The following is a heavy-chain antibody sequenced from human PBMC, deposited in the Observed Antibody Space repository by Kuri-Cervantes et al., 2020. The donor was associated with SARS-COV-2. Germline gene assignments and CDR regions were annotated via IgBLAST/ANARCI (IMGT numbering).Heavy chain of an antibody. CDR2: IRYDGSNK. J-gene: IGHJ4*02. CDR1: GFTFSSYG. V-gene: IGHV3-30*02. CDR3: AKAGPYYYDSSGYSIDY. Sequence: GGSLRLSCATYGFTFSSYGMHWVRQAPGKGLEWVTFIRYDGSNKYYGDSVKGRFTISRDSSKNTLYLQMNSLRAEDTAVYYCAKAGPYYYDSSGYSIDYWGQGTLVTVSS. D-gene: IGHD3-22*01.